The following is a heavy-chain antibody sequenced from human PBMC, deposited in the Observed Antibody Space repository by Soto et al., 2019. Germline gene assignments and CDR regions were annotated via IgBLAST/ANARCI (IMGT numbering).Heavy chain of an antibody. J-gene: IGHJ6*02. CDR1: GSTLTEFS. CDR3: ATFTYQAPDYDHGMDV. V-gene: IGHV1-24*01. CDR2: FDPEDGET. Sequence: QVQLIQSGAEVKKPGASVKVSCKVSGSTLTEFSMHWVRQAPGKGLEWMGGFDPEDGETIYAQKFQDRLTMTEDTSKGTAYVELTSLRSEDTAVYYCATFTYQAPDYDHGMDVWGQGTTVTVSS. D-gene: IGHD3-16*01.